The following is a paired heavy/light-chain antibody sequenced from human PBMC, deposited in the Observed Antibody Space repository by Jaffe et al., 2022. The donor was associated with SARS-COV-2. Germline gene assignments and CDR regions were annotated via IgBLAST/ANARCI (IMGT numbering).Heavy chain of an antibody. V-gene: IGHV4-4*02. Sequence: QVQLQESGPGLVKPSGTLSLTCAVSGGFISSGNWWSWLRQPPGKGLEWIGEIYLSGSTNYSPSLKSRVTMSVDKSKNQFSLKLTSVTAADTAVYYCARDGVATYDYWGQGTLVTVSS. CDR2: IYLSGST. CDR1: GGFISSGNW. J-gene: IGHJ4*02. CDR3: ARDGVATYDY. D-gene: IGHD5-12*01.
Light chain of an antibody. CDR1: QSILHSSNNKNY. CDR2: WAS. V-gene: IGKV4-1*01. J-gene: IGKJ1*01. CDR3: HQYYSSPRT. Sequence: IVMTQSPDSLAVSLGERATINCKSSQSILHSSNNKNYLGWYQQTPGQPPKLLISWASTRESGVPDRFSGSGSGTDFTLTISSLQAEDVAVYYCHQYYSSPRTFGQGTTVEIK.